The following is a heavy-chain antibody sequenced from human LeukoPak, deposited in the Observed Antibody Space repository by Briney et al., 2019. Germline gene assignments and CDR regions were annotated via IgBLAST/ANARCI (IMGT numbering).Heavy chain of an antibody. J-gene: IGHJ6*02. CDR1: GYTFTSYG. D-gene: IGHD3-10*01. Sequence: GASVKVSCKASGYTFTSYGISWVRQAPGQGLEWMGWISAYNGNTNYAQKLQGRVTMTTDTSTSTAYMELSSLRSEDTAVYYCARDVANQNNYYGSGSSYYGMDVWGQGTTVTVSS. V-gene: IGHV1-18*01. CDR3: ARDVANQNNYYGSGSSYYGMDV. CDR2: ISAYNGNT.